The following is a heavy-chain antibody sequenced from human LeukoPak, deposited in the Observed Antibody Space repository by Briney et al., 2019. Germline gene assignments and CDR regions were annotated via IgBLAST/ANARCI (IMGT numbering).Heavy chain of an antibody. V-gene: IGHV1-69*13. CDR1: GGTFTSYA. J-gene: IGHJ5*02. D-gene: IGHD6-13*01. Sequence: ASVMVSCKASGGTFTSYAFSWVRQAPGQGLEWMGGIMPVFGKANYAQKFQGRVTITADESTTTAYMELNSLRSEDTAMYYCARDWGMGPSSSWAWGQGTLVTVSS. CDR2: IMPVFGKA. CDR3: ARDWGMGPSSSWA.